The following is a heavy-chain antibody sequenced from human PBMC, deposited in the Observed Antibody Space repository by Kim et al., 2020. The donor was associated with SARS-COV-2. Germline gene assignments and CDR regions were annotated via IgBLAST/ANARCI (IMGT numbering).Heavy chain of an antibody. CDR1: GGSISSSSYY. D-gene: IGHD3-10*01. V-gene: IGHV4-39*01. J-gene: IGHJ5*02. CDR3: ARHITMVRGGLWFDP. CDR2: IYYSGST. Sequence: SETLSLTCTVSGGSISSSSYYWGWIRQPPGKGLEWIGSIYYSGSTYYNPSLKSRVTISVDTSKNQFSLKLSSVTAADTAVYYCARHITMVRGGLWFDPWGQGTLVTVSS.